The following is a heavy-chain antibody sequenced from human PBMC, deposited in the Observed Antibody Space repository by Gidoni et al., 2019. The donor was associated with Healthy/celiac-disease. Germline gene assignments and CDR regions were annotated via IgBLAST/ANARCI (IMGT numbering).Heavy chain of an antibody. J-gene: IGHJ3*02. D-gene: IGHD5-12*01. V-gene: IGHV3-7*01. CDR1: GFTFSAYW. Sequence: EVQLVVSGGGLVHPGGSWGLACAAPGFTFSAYWMSWVRQPPGKGLEWVANIKQDGSEKYYVDSVKGRFTISRDNAKNSLYLQMNSLRAEDTAVYYCARDRGARWLQSDAFDIWGQGTMVTVSS. CDR2: IKQDGSEK. CDR3: ARDRGARWLQSDAFDI.